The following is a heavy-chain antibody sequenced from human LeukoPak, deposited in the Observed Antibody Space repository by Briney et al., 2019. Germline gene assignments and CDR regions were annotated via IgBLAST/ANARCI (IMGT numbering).Heavy chain of an antibody. CDR2: IVSSSNNI. V-gene: IGHV3-48*02. J-gene: IGHJ3*02. CDR1: GFTFSTYS. D-gene: IGHD5-12*01. Sequence: GGSLRLSCAASGFTFSTYSMNWVRQAPGKGLEWVSYIVSSSNNINYADSVKGRFTISRDNAKNSLYLHMNSLRDEDTAVYFCARLRIYAFDIWGQGTMVTVSS. CDR3: ARLRIYAFDI.